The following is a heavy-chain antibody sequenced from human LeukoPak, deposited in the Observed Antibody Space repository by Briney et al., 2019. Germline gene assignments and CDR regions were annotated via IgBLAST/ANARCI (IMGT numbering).Heavy chain of an antibody. CDR3: AKTQYCTDCLAEFDY. V-gene: IGHV3-23*01. J-gene: IGHJ4*02. D-gene: IGHD2-8*02. Sequence: GGSLRLSCAASGSTFRSYAMSWVRQAPGKGLEWVSAIGGSGGNTYYADSVKGRFTISRDNSKSTLYLQMNSLRAEDTALYYCAKTQYCTDCLAEFDYWGQGTLVTVSS. CDR2: IGGSGGNT. CDR1: GSTFRSYA.